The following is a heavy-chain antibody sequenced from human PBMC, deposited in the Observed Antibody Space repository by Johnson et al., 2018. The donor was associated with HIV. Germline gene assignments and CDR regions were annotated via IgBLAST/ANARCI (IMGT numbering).Heavy chain of an antibody. CDR2: IYSGGST. CDR3: ARDQSNGWNRGAFDI. D-gene: IGHD6-19*01. CDR1: GFTVSSNY. V-gene: IGHV3-66*01. J-gene: IGHJ3*02. Sequence: VQLVESGGGLVQPGGSLRLSCAAFGFTVSSNYMSWVRQAPGKGLEWVSVIYSGGSTYYADSVKGRFTISRDNSKNTLYLHMNSLRAEDTAGYYGARDQSNGWNRGAFDIWGQGTVVTVSS.